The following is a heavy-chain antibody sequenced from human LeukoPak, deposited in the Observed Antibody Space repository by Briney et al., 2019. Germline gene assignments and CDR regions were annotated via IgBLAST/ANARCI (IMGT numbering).Heavy chain of an antibody. CDR2: INQDGSKK. CDR3: ARATSYYYDSSGMDL. CDR1: AFTFSSYW. D-gene: IGHD3-22*01. Sequence: GGSLRLSCAASAFTFSSYWMSWVRQAPGKGLEWVANINQDGSKKYSVDSVKGRFTISRDNAKNSLYLQMNSLRAEDTAVYYCARATSYYYDSSGMDLWGQGTLVTVSS. J-gene: IGHJ5*02. V-gene: IGHV3-7*01.